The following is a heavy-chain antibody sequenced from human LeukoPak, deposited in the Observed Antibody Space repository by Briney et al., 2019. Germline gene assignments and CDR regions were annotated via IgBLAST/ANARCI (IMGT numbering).Heavy chain of an antibody. CDR3: ATYRQVLLPFES. J-gene: IGHJ4*02. D-gene: IGHD2-8*02. CDR1: GFTFSNYA. V-gene: IGHV3-23*01. Sequence: GGSLRLSYAASGFTFSNYAMRWVRQAPGKGLEWVSGISGSGDSTYYADSVRGRFTISRDNSKSTLSLQMNSLRAEDTAIYYCATYRQVLLPFESWGQGTLVTVSS. CDR2: ISGSGDST.